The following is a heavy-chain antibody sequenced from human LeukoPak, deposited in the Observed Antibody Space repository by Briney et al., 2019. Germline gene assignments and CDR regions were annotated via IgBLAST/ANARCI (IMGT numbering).Heavy chain of an antibody. D-gene: IGHD2-8*01. V-gene: IGHV3-30-3*01. CDR1: GFTFSSYA. CDR2: ISYDGSNK. Sequence: GGSLRLSCAASGFTFSSYAMHWVRQAPGKGLEWVAVISYDGSNKYYADSVKGRFTISRDNSKNTLYLQMNSLRAEDTAVYYCARGRCSNGVCYTVFDYWGQGTLVTVSS. CDR3: ARGRCSNGVCYTVFDY. J-gene: IGHJ4*02.